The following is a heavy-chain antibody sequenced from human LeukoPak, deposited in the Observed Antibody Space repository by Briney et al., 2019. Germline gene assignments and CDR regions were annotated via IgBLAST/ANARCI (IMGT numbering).Heavy chain of an antibody. J-gene: IGHJ3*02. V-gene: IGHV4-61*02. CDR3: ARERFLESFDDAFDI. D-gene: IGHD3-3*01. CDR1: GGSISSGSYY. Sequence: PSETLSLTCTVSGGSISSGSYYWSWIRQPAGKGLEWIGRIYTSGSTNYNPSLKSRVTISVDTSKNQFSLKLSSVTAADTAVYYCARERFLESFDDAFDIWGQGTMVTVSS. CDR2: IYTSGST.